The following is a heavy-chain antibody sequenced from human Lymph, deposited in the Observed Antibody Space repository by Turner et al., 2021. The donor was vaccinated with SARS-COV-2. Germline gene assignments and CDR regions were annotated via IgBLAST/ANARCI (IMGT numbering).Heavy chain of an antibody. CDR3: ARDLGPLAFDI. J-gene: IGHJ3*02. V-gene: IGHV3-53*02. Sequence: EVQLVETGGGLIQPGGSLRLACAASGFTVSSNYMSWVRQAQGKGLEGVSVIYIGGTTYDADSVKVRFTISRDNSKNTLYLQMNSLRAEDTAVYYCARDLGPLAFDIWGQGTMVTVSS. CDR2: IYIGGTT. CDR1: GFTVSSNY.